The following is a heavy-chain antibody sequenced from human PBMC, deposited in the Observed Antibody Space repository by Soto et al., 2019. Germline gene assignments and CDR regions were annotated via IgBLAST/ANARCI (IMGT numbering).Heavy chain of an antibody. D-gene: IGHD6-13*01. V-gene: IGHV4-34*01. CDR2: INHSGST. Sequence: PSETLSLTCAVYGGSFSGYYWSWIRQPPGKGLEWIGEINHSGSTNYNPSLKSRVTISVDTSKNQFSLKLSSVTAADTAVYYCARGRRQQLVQISWFDPWGQGTLVTVSS. J-gene: IGHJ5*02. CDR3: ARGRRQQLVQISWFDP. CDR1: GGSFSGYY.